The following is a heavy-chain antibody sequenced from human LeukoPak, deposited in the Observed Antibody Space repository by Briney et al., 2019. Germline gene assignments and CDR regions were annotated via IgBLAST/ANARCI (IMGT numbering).Heavy chain of an antibody. Sequence: GGSLRLSCAASGFTFSSYSMNWVRQAPGKGLEWVSSISSSSSYIYYADSVKGRFTISRDNARNSLNLQMNSLRAEDTAVYYCARPYFGGYFDYWGQGTLVTVSS. D-gene: IGHD3-9*01. CDR1: GFTFSSYS. V-gene: IGHV3-21*01. CDR2: ISSSSSYI. J-gene: IGHJ4*02. CDR3: ARPYFGGYFDY.